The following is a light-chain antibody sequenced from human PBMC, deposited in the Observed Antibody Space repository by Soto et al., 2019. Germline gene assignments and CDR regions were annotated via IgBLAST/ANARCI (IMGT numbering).Light chain of an antibody. V-gene: IGKV1-5*03. CDR2: KAS. J-gene: IGKJ4*01. Sequence: DIQMTQSPSTLSASVGGRVTITCRASQSISNWLAWYQQKPGKAPNLLIYKASSLESGVPSRFSGSGSGTEFTLTISSLQTDDFATYYCQQYNTYPLTFGGGTKV. CDR3: QQYNTYPLT. CDR1: QSISNW.